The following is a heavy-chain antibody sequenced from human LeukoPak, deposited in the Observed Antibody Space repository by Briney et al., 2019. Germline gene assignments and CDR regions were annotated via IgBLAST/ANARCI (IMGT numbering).Heavy chain of an antibody. CDR2: RGYSGTT. CDR1: GDSMSSYY. J-gene: IGHJ6*02. D-gene: IGHD2-8*02. CDR3: ARDRGVSPNYHALDV. V-gene: IGHV4-59*01. Sequence: PSETLSLTCNVSGDSMSSYYWSWIRQSPGGGLEWIGSRGYSGTTDSTPSLKSRVTISVDTSNKQFSLRISPVTAADTAVYFCARDRGVSPNYHALDVWGQGTPVTVSS.